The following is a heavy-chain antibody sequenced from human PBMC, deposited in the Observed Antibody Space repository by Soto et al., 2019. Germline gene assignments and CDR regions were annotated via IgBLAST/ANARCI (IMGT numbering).Heavy chain of an antibody. CDR3: ARGLQRPYFQH. J-gene: IGHJ1*01. Sequence: SETLSLTCTVSGGSISSGGYYWSWIRQHPGKGLEWIGYIYYSGSTYYNPSLKSRVTISVYTSKNQFSLKLSSVTAADTAVYYCARGLQRPYFQHWGQGTLVTVSS. V-gene: IGHV4-31*03. CDR2: IYYSGST. CDR1: GGSISSGGYY.